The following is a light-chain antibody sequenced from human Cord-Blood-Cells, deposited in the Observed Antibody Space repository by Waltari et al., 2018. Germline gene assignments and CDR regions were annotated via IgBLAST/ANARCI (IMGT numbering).Light chain of an antibody. CDR2: GAS. CDR1: QSVSSN. CDR3: QQYNNWPPLT. J-gene: IGKJ4*01. Sequence: EIVLTQSPATLSVSPGERATLSCRASQSVSSNLPWYQQNPGQAPRLLIYGASTRATGIPARFSGSGSGTEFTLTISSLQSEDFAVYYCQQYNNWPPLTFGGGTKVEIK. V-gene: IGKV3-15*01.